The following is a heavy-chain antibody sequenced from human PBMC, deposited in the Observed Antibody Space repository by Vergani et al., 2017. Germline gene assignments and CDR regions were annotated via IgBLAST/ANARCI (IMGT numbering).Heavy chain of an antibody. V-gene: IGHV5-51*01. J-gene: IGHJ4*02. D-gene: IGHD3-22*01. CDR3: ARLYGRDSSGSKYFDY. CDR2: IHPADSDT. Sequence: EVLLVQSGAEVKKPGESLKISCQISGYSFTNYWIGWVRQMPGKGLEWMGIIHPADSDTSYSPSFQGQVTISVDKSISTAYLQRSSLRASDSAMYYCARLYGRDSSGSKYFDYWGQGTLVTVSS. CDR1: GYSFTNYW.